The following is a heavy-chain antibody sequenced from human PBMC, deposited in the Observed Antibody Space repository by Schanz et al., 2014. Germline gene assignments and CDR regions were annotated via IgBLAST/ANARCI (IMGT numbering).Heavy chain of an antibody. CDR2: IHYSGNS. D-gene: IGHD1-20*01. V-gene: IGHV4-59*07. CDR3: ARGYDWNRKIFDY. Sequence: VQLQQSGPGLVKPSDTLSLTCTVSGGSISRHYWSWIRQPPGKGLEWIGYIHYSGNSNYNPSLKSRVTISLDTPKSQFSLKLTSVTAADTAVYYCARGYDWNRKIFDYWGQGTLVTVSS. J-gene: IGHJ4*02. CDR1: GGSISRHY.